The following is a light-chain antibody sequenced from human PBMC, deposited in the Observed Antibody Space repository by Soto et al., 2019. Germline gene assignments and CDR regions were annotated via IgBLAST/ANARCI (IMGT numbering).Light chain of an antibody. CDR1: QSLLHSNGYNY. J-gene: IGKJ1*01. CDR3: MQALQTRT. V-gene: IGKV2-28*01. CDR2: LGS. Sequence: DIVMTQSPLSLPVTPGEPASISCRSSQSLLHSNGYNYLDWYLQKPGQSPQLLIYLGSNRASGVPDRCSGSGSGTDFTLKISRVEAEDVGVYYCMQALQTRTCGQGTKVEIK.